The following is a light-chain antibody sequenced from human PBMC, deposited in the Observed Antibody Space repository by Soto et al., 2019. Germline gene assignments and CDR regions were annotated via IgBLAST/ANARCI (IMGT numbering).Light chain of an antibody. V-gene: IGKV3-11*01. J-gene: IGKJ5*01. CDR2: DAS. CDR1: QIFSSH. CDR3: QQRSNWPPVIT. Sequence: EIVLTQSPATLSLSPGERATLSCRASQIFSSHLAWYQQKPGQAPRLLIYDASKRATGIPARFSGRGSGTDLTLTISSLEPEDFAVYYCQQRSNWPPVITFGQGTRLEIK.